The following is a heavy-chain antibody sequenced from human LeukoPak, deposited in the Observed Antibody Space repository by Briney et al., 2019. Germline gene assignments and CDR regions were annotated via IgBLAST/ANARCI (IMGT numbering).Heavy chain of an antibody. Sequence: PSETLSLTCAVYGGSFSGYYWSWIRQPPGKGLEWIGEINHSGSTNYNPSLKSRVTISVDTSKNQFSLKLSSVTAADTAVCYCARVTWGAARVFDYWGQGTLVTVSS. J-gene: IGHJ4*02. CDR1: GGSFSGYY. CDR2: INHSGST. CDR3: ARVTWGAARVFDY. V-gene: IGHV4-34*01. D-gene: IGHD5-18*01.